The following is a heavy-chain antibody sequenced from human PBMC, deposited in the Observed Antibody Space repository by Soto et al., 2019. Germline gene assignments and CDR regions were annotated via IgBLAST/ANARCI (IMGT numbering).Heavy chain of an antibody. CDR1: GGSFSGYY. J-gene: IGHJ2*01. D-gene: IGHD3-9*01. CDR3: ARESHDILTGPPWVWYFDL. CDR2: INDRGST. Sequence: QVQLQQWGAGPLRPLETLSLTCGVSGGSFSGYYWAWIRQSPGKGLEWIGEINDRGSTNYNPSLKSRVSISVDTSKNHYSPNLRSVTAADTAVYYCARESHDILTGPPWVWYFDLWGRGTLVTVSS. V-gene: IGHV4-34*01.